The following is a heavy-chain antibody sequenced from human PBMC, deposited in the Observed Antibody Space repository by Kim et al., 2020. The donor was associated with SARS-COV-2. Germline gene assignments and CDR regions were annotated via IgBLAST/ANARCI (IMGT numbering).Heavy chain of an antibody. D-gene: IGHD3-9*01. CDR1: GFTFSSYG. Sequence: GGSLRLSCAASGFTFSSYGMHWVRQAPGKGLEWVAVISYDGSNKYYADSVKGRFTISRDNSKNTLYLQMNSLRAEDTAVYYCAKSGRLPGFVWAYFDYWGQGTLVTVSS. CDR2: ISYDGSNK. CDR3: AKSGRLPGFVWAYFDY. J-gene: IGHJ4*02. V-gene: IGHV3-30*18.